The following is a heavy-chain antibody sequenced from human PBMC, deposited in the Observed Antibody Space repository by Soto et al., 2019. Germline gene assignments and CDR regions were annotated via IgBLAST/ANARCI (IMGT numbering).Heavy chain of an antibody. V-gene: IGHV4-31*03. CDR3: ARATPAGSADF. Sequence: HVQLQESGPGLVEPSQTLSLTCTVSGGSNIRDGYYWSWIRQHPGKGLEWIAYISYSGSSYSNPSLKSRVTISADTSKNQFSLRLTSVTAADTAVYFCARATPAGSADFWGQGTLVTVSS. CDR1: GGSNIRDGYY. CDR2: ISYSGSS. J-gene: IGHJ4*02. D-gene: IGHD2-2*01.